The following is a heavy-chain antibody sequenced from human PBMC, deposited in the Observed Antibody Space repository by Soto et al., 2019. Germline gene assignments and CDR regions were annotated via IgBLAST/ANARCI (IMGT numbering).Heavy chain of an antibody. CDR2: ISGSGGST. V-gene: IGHV3-23*01. CDR1: GFTFSSYA. CDR3: AKQSDEVGQWLSEYYFDY. J-gene: IGHJ4*02. Sequence: GGSLRLSCAASGFTFSSYAMSWVRQAPGKGLEWVSAISGSGGSTYYADSVKGRFTISRDNSKNTLYLQMNSLRAEDTAVYYCAKQSDEVGQWLSEYYFDYWGQGTLVTVSS. D-gene: IGHD6-19*01.